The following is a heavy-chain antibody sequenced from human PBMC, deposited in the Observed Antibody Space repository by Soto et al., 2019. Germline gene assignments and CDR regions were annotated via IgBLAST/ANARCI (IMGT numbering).Heavy chain of an antibody. Sequence: GSLRISCAACGLTLWNYAMNWIRQAPGKGLEWLSSISANGRNAYYADSVKGRFTISRDRSKNTLYLQLDSLRVEDTAIYFCAKDLSSLGWLALGAPFDSWGQGTLVTVSS. CDR2: ISANGRNA. V-gene: IGHV3-23*01. D-gene: IGHD3-22*01. CDR1: GLTLWNYA. J-gene: IGHJ4*02. CDR3: AKDLSSLGWLALGAPFDS.